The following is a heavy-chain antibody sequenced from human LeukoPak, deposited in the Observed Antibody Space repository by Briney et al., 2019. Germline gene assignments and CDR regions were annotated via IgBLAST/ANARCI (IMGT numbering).Heavy chain of an antibody. V-gene: IGHV3-15*01. J-gene: IGHJ4*02. CDR2: IKSKTDGGTT. Sequence: PGGSLRLSCAASGFTFSQYWMSWVRQAPGKGLEWVGRIKSKTDGGTTDYAAPVKGRFTISRDDSKNTLYLQMNSLKTEDTAVYYCTTRYCGGDCYSTYYFDYWGQGTLVTVSS. D-gene: IGHD2-21*02. CDR3: TTRYCGGDCYSTYYFDY. CDR1: GFTFSQYW.